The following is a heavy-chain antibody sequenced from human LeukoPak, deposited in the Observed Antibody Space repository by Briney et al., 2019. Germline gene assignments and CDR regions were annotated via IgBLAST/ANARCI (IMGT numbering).Heavy chain of an antibody. J-gene: IGHJ4*02. V-gene: IGHV4-61*02. CDR1: GGSISSGSYY. D-gene: IGHD5-24*01. Sequence: SETLSLTCTVSGGSISSGSYYWSWIRQPAGKGLEWIGRIYTSGSTNYNPSLNSRVTISVDTSKNQFSLKLSSVTAADTAVYYCARDHVGRDGYNPPHYWGQGTLVTVSS. CDR2: IYTSGST. CDR3: ARDHVGRDGYNPPHY.